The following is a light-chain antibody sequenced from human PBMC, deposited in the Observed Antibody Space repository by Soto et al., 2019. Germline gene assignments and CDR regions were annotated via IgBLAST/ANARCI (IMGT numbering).Light chain of an antibody. Sequence: EIVLTQSPGTLSLSPGERATLSCRARQSVSSNYLAWYHQKPGQAPRLLIYGASSRATGIPDRFSGSGSGTGFTLTISRLEPEDFAVYYCQQYGGASGTFGQGNKVEIK. CDR1: QSVSSNY. J-gene: IGKJ1*01. V-gene: IGKV3-20*01. CDR2: GAS. CDR3: QQYGGASGT.